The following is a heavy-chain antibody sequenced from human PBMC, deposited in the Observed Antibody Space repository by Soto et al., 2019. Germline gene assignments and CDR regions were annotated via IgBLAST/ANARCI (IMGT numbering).Heavy chain of an antibody. V-gene: IGHV3-33*01. D-gene: IGHD5-18*01. CDR1: GFTFSNYG. CDR3: ARDEIQVWSYVGSFDY. Sequence: QVQLVESGGGVVQPGRSMRLSCAASGFTFSNYGMHWVRQTPGRGLEWVAVIRFDGRNIVYGNSVKGRFTVSRDNSKNMLYLQMDSLGVEDTAVYYCARDEIQVWSYVGSFDYWGQGTLVTVSS. J-gene: IGHJ4*02. CDR2: IRFDGRNI.